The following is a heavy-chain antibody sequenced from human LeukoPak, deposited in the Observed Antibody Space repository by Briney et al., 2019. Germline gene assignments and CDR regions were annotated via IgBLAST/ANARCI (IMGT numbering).Heavy chain of an antibody. J-gene: IGHJ6*03. CDR1: GGTFSSYA. Sequence: SVKVSCKASGGTFSSYAISWVRQAPGQGLEWMGGIIPIFGTANYAQKFQGRVTITADKSTSTAYMELSSLRSEDTAVYYCARVIYYGSGSQTYYYYYMDVWDKGTTVTVSS. CDR3: ARVIYYGSGSQTYYYYYMDV. CDR2: IIPIFGTA. D-gene: IGHD3-10*01. V-gene: IGHV1-69*06.